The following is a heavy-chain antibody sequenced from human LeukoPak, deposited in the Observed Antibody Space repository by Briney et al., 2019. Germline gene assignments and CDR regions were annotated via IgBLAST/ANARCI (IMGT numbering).Heavy chain of an antibody. CDR1: GGTFSSYA. CDR2: IIPIFGTA. Sequence: GVSVKASCKASGGTFSSYAINWVRQAPGQGLEWMGGIIPIFGTANYAQKFQGRVTITADESTSTAYMELSSLRPEDTAVYYCARDDDYGDYHYYMDVWGKGTTVTVFS. D-gene: IGHD4-17*01. CDR3: ARDDDYGDYHYYMDV. J-gene: IGHJ6*03. V-gene: IGHV1-69*13.